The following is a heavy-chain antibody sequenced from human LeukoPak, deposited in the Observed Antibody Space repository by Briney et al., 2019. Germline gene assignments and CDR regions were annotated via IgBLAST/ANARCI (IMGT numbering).Heavy chain of an antibody. CDR1: GGSISSYY. CDR2: IYYTRST. V-gene: IGHV4-59*12. J-gene: IGHJ4*02. CDR3: ARLPYYYDSSGYYYFSFDY. D-gene: IGHD3-22*01. Sequence: KSSETLSLTCTVSGGSISSYYWGWIRQPPGKGLEWIGYIYYTRSTHYNPSLKSRVTISVDTSKNQFSLKLSSVTAADTAVYYCARLPYYYDSSGYYYFSFDYWGQGTLVTVSS.